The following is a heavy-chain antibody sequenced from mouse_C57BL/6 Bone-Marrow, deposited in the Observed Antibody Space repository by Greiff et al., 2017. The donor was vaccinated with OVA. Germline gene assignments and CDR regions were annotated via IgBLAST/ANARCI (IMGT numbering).Heavy chain of an antibody. V-gene: IGHV5-17*01. CDR1: GFTFSDYG. D-gene: IGHD1-1*01. CDR2: ISSGSSTI. CDR3: ARRDTTVVARGYFDV. J-gene: IGHJ1*03. Sequence: EVQLVESGGGLVKPGGSLKLSCAASGFTFSDYGMHWVRQAPEKGLEWVAYISSGSSTIYYADTVKGRFTISRDNAKNTLFLQMTSLRSEDTAMYYGARRDTTVVARGYFDVWGTGTTVTVSS.